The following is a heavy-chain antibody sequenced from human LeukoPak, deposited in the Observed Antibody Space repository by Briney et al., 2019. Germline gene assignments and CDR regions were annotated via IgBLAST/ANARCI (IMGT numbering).Heavy chain of an antibody. CDR1: GDSISNSY. J-gene: IGHJ4*02. CDR2: MHHSGST. V-gene: IGHV4-59*01. D-gene: IGHD3-22*01. Sequence: PSETLSLTCTVSGDSISNSYWSWIRQPPGKGLEWIGYMHHSGSTNYNPSPKSRVTILIDTSKNHFSLKMRSVTAADTAVYYCARATYSSGYYEDYWGRGTLVTVSS. CDR3: ARATYSSGYYEDY.